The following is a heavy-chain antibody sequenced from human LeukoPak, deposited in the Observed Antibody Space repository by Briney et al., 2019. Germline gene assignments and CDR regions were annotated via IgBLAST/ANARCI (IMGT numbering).Heavy chain of an antibody. CDR2: ISSSSSYI. D-gene: IGHD6-6*01. CDR3: ARDSSSSLYWYFDL. Sequence: GGSLRLSCAASGFSVNSNYMSWVRQAPGKGLEWVSSISSSSSYIYYADSVKGRFTISRDNARNSLYLQMNSLRAEDTAVYYCARDSSSSLYWYFDLWGRGTLVTVSS. J-gene: IGHJ2*01. V-gene: IGHV3-21*01. CDR1: GFSVNSNY.